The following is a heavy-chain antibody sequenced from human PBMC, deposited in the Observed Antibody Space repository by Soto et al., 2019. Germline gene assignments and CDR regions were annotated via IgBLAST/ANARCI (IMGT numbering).Heavy chain of an antibody. Sequence: ESLKISCKGSGYSFTSYWIGWVRQMPGKGLEWMGIIYPGDSDTRYSPSFQGQVTISADKSISTAYLQWSSLKASDTAMYYCARPLRYYDILTGYSTYYYGMDVWGQGTTVTVSS. D-gene: IGHD3-9*01. V-gene: IGHV5-51*01. J-gene: IGHJ6*02. CDR2: IYPGDSDT. CDR1: GYSFTSYW. CDR3: ARPLRYYDILTGYSTYYYGMDV.